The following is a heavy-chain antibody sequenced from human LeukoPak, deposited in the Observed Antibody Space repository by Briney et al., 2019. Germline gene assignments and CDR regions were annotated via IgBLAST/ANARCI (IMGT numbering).Heavy chain of an antibody. Sequence: GGSLRLSCAASGFTFSNAWMSWVRQAPGKGLEWVGRIKSKTDGGTTDYAAPVKGRFTISRDDSKNTLYLQMNSLKTEDAAVYYCTTDRSVLRYFDWLSPAVYFDYWGQGTLVTVSS. CDR2: IKSKTDGGTT. J-gene: IGHJ4*02. D-gene: IGHD3-9*01. CDR1: GFTFSNAW. CDR3: TTDRSVLRYFDWLSPAVYFDY. V-gene: IGHV3-15*01.